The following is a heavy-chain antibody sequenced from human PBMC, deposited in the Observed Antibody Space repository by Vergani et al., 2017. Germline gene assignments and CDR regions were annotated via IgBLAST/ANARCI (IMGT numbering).Heavy chain of an antibody. CDR1: GFTFSSYE. CDR3: ARDFGSGWYDY. CDR2: ISSSGSTI. V-gene: IGHV3-48*03. J-gene: IGHJ4*02. Sequence: EVQLVESGGGLVQPGGSLRLSCAASGFTFSSYEMNWVRQAPGRGLEWVSSISSSGSTIYYADSVKGRFTISRDNSKNTLYLQMNSLGAEDPAVYYCARDFGSGWYDYWGQGTLVTVSS. D-gene: IGHD6-19*01.